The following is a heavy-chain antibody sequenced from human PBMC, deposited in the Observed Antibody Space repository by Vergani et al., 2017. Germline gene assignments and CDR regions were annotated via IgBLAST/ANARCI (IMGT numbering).Heavy chain of an antibody. CDR1: GFTFSSYW. CDR2: INGDGSST. Sequence: VQLVESGGGVVQPGGSLRLSCAASGFTFSSYWLHWVRQAPGKGLVWVSRINGDGSSTSYEDSVKGRFTISRDNAKNTLYLQMNSLRAEDTAVYYCAREPQGEYYDFWSSYYTNYGMDVWGQGTTVTVSS. D-gene: IGHD3-3*01. J-gene: IGHJ6*02. V-gene: IGHV3-74*01. CDR3: AREPQGEYYDFWSSYYTNYGMDV.